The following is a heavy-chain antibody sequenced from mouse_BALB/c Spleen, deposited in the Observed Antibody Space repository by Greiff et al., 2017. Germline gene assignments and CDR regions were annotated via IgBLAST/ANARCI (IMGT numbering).Heavy chain of an antibody. J-gene: IGHJ1*01. D-gene: IGHD1-1*01. CDR2: INPSTGYT. Sequence: QVQLKESGAELAKPGASVKMSCKASGYTFTSYWMHWVKQRPGQGLEWIGYINPSTGYTEYNQKFKDKATLTADKSSSTAYMQLSSLTSEDSAVYYCARRFITTVGADVWGAGTTVTVSS. V-gene: IGHV1-7*01. CDR1: GYTFTSYW. CDR3: ARRFITTVGADV.